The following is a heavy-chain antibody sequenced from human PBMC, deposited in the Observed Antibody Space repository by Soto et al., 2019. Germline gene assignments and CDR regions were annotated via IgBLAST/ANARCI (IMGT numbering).Heavy chain of an antibody. D-gene: IGHD3-22*01. Sequence: SETLSLTCTVSGGSISTYYWSWIRQPPGKGLEWIGFIYYDGRTNFNPSLKSRVSIFVDTSKNQFSLKLNSVTAADTAVYFCARGEPYCYDTSGFEYIDHFDLWGRGIPVTVSS. CDR2: IYYDGRT. CDR1: GGSISTYY. V-gene: IGHV4-59*12. CDR3: ARGEPYCYDTSGFEYIDHFDL. J-gene: IGHJ4*02.